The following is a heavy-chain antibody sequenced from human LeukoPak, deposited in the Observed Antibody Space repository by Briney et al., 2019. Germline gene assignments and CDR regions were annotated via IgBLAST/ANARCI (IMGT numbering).Heavy chain of an antibody. CDR3: ARDYLDV. CDR1: GFTFNTYW. Sequence: GGSLRLSCVASGFTFNTYWMNWVRQAPGKGLEWVANMKQDGSEKYYVDSVKGRFTISRDNAKNSLYLQMNSLGAEDTAVYYCARDYLDVWGQGTTVTVSS. CDR2: MKQDGSEK. J-gene: IGHJ6*02. V-gene: IGHV3-7*01. D-gene: IGHD3-10*01.